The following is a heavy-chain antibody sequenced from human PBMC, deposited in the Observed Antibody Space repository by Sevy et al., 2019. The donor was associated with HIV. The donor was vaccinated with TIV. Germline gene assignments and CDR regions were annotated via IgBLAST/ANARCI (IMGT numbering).Heavy chain of an antibody. Sequence: SETLSLTCTVSGGSITSLYWNWIRQPPGKGREWIANIYYNGHINYNPSLKGRVTLSLDTSKNKFSLRLSSVTAADTAMYYCAGENAWGRGYSWGQGTLVTVSS. CDR1: GGSITSLY. D-gene: IGHD1-26*01. V-gene: IGHV4-59*08. CDR2: IYYNGHI. J-gene: IGHJ4*02. CDR3: AGENAWGRGYS.